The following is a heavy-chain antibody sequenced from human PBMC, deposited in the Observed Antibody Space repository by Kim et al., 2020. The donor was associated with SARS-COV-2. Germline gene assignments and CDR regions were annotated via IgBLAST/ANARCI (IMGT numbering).Heavy chain of an antibody. J-gene: IGHJ4*02. V-gene: IGHV3-30*18. CDR1: GFTFSSYG. Sequence: GGSLRLSCAASGFTFSSYGMHWVRQAPGKGLEWVALISYDGSNKYYADSVKGRFTISRDNSKNTLYLQMNSLRAEDTAVYYCAKDHGSGWYNWGQGTLVTVSS. D-gene: IGHD6-19*01. CDR2: ISYDGSNK. CDR3: AKDHGSGWYN.